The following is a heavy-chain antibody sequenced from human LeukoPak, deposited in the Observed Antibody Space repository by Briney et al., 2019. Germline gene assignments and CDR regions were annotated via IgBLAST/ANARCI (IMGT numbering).Heavy chain of an antibody. CDR3: ARETALWFADYYYYGMDV. D-gene: IGHD3-10*01. J-gene: IGHJ6*02. V-gene: IGHV1-18*01. CDR1: GYAFTNYG. Sequence: GASVKVSCKASGYAFTNYGISWVRQAPGQGLEWMGWIGAYNGNTNYAQKLQDRVTMTTDTSTSTAYMELRSLRSDDTAVYYCARETALWFADYYYYGMDVWGQGTTVTVSS. CDR2: IGAYNGNT.